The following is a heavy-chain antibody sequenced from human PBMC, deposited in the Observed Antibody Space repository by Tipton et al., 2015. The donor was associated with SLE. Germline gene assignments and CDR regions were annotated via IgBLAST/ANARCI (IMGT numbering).Heavy chain of an antibody. D-gene: IGHD1-26*01. CDR3: ARDPVGAKHFDY. CDR1: GDSISRYY. V-gene: IGHV4-4*07. J-gene: IGHJ4*02. Sequence: TLSLTCTVFGDSISRYYWSWLRQSAGKGLEWSGRISASGSTNYNPPLTSRVTVSSDTSKNQLSLRLNSVTAADTAVYYCARDPVGAKHFDYWGQGTLVTVSS. CDR2: ISASGST.